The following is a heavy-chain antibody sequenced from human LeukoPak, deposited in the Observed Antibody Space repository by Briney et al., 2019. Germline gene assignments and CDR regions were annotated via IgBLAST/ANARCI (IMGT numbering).Heavy chain of an antibody. CDR2: VRTKPYGETT. Sequence: GGSLRLSCTTSGFTFGDYAMSSVRQAPGKGLKWIGFVRTKPYGETTEYAASVKGRFIISRDDSRSTAYLQMNSLKTEDTAVYYCTRAGYSSSWPDAFDIWGQGTMVTVSS. J-gene: IGHJ3*02. CDR3: TRAGYSSSWPDAFDI. CDR1: GFTFGDYA. V-gene: IGHV3-49*04. D-gene: IGHD6-13*01.